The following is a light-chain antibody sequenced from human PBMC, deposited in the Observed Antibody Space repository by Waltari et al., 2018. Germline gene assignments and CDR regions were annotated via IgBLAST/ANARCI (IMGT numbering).Light chain of an antibody. CDR2: GAS. Sequence: DIQMTQSPSSLSAYVGDKVTITCRASQNIRSYLNWYQLKPGRAPKLLIYGASSLQSGVLSRFSVSGSGTDFTLTISSLQPEDFAVYYCQQSYSTPPTFGQGTKVEIK. CDR1: QNIRSY. V-gene: IGKV1-39*01. J-gene: IGKJ1*01. CDR3: QQSYSTPPT.